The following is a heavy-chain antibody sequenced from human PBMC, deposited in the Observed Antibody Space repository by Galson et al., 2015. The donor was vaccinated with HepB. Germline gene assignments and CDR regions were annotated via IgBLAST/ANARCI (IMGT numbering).Heavy chain of an antibody. J-gene: IGHJ4*02. CDR2: IYHSGST. CDR3: ASYSSGWSYYFDY. CDR1: GGSISSSSYY. D-gene: IGHD6-19*01. Sequence: ETLSLTCTVSGGSISSSSYYWGWIRQPPGKGLEWIGSIYHSGSTYYNPSLKSRVTISVDTSKNQFSLKLSSVTAADTAVYYCASYSSGWSYYFDYWGQGTLVTVSS. V-gene: IGHV4-39*01.